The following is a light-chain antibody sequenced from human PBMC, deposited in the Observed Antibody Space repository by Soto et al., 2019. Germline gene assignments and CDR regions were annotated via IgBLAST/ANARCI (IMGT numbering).Light chain of an antibody. CDR3: QQYYTLPLT. J-gene: IGKJ2*01. CDR1: QSVLYSPNNKDY. CDR2: WAS. V-gene: IGKV4-1*01. Sequence: DIVMTQSPDSLAVSLGERATINCKSSQSVLYSPNNKDYLAWYQQKAGQSPNLIIRWASTRESGVPDRFSGSGSGTDFTLTISSLQAEDVAVYYCQQYYTLPLTFGQGTKLEI.